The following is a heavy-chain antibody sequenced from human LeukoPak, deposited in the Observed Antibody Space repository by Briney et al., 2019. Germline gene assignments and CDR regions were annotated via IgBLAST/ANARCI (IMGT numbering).Heavy chain of an antibody. D-gene: IGHD5-18*01. V-gene: IGHV3-23*01. CDR3: AKDARGYRRPLEY. Sequence: GGSLRLSCAASGFTFSSYAMSWVRQAPGKGLKWVSTINDNGAGTYYADSVKGRFTISRDNSYNTVSLQMNSLRDEDTGVYYCAKDARGYRRPLEYWGQGTLVTVSS. CDR1: GFTFSSYA. J-gene: IGHJ4*02. CDR2: INDNGAGT.